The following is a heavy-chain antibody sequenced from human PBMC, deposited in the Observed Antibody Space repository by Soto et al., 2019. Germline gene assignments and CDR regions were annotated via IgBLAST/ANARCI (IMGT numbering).Heavy chain of an antibody. CDR2: ISYDGSNK. CDR3: AGWNHQYGMDV. V-gene: IGHV3-30*03. J-gene: IGHJ6*02. D-gene: IGHD1-1*01. Sequence: GGSLRLSCAASGFTFSSYGMHWVRQAPGKGLEWVAVISYDGSNKYYADSVKGRFTISRENAKNSLYLQMNSLRVEDTAVYYCAGWNHQYGMDVWGQGTTVTVSS. CDR1: GFTFSSYG.